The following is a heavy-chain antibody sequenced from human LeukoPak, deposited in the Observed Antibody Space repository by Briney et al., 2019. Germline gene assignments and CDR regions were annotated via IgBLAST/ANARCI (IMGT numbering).Heavy chain of an antibody. D-gene: IGHD2-2*01. Sequence: SETLSLTCAVYGGSFSGYYWSWIRQPPGKGLEWIGEINHSGSTNYNPPLKSRVTISVDTSKNQFSLKLSSVTAADTAVYYCAREGPGGYCSSTSCKYNWFDPWGQGTLVTVSS. V-gene: IGHV4-34*01. J-gene: IGHJ5*02. CDR3: AREGPGGYCSSTSCKYNWFDP. CDR1: GGSFSGYY. CDR2: INHSGST.